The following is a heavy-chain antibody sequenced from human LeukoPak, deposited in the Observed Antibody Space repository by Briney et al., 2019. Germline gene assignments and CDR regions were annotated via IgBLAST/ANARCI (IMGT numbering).Heavy chain of an antibody. CDR2: IKPPDGST. CDR1: GDTFTSQY. D-gene: IGHD6-19*01. Sequence: GASVKASCKTFGDTFTSQYIQWVRQSPGQGLEWLGLIKPPDGSTFYAQSLQGRVTLTRDTSTSTVYMDLSSLRSEDTAIYFCARNNVGSSGWTGLGFWGQGTLVTVSS. CDR3: ARNNVGSSGWTGLGF. J-gene: IGHJ4*02. V-gene: IGHV1-46*04.